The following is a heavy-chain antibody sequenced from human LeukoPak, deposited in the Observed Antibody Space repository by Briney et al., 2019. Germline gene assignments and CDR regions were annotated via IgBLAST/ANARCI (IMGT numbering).Heavy chain of an antibody. CDR1: GGSISSSRHY. J-gene: IGHJ4*02. CDR3: TRLDY. Sequence: SETLSLTCTVSGGSISSSRHYWGWIRQPPGKGLEWIGSIYYSESGTTYYNPSLESRVTISLDTSKNQFSLKLTSVTAADTAVYYCTRLDYWGQGALVTVSS. CDR2: IYYSESGTT. V-gene: IGHV4-39*01.